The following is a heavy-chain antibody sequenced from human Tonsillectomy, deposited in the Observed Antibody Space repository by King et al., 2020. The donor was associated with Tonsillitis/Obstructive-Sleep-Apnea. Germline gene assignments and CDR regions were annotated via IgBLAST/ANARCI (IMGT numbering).Heavy chain of an antibody. CDR1: RFTFSSYW. D-gene: IGHD3-10*01. J-gene: IGHJ4*02. CDR2: MNEDGSEK. V-gene: IGHV3-7*02. CDR3: ATSSLVRALLTGY. Sequence: VQLVESGGGLVQPGGSLRLSCTASRFTFSSYWMSWVRQAPGKGLEWVANMNEDGSEKYYVDSVKGRFTISRDNAKNSLYLQMNSLRAEDTAVYYCATSSLVRALLTGYWGQGTLVTVSS.